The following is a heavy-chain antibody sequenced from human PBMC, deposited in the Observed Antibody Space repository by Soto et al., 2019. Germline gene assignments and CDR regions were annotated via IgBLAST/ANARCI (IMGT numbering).Heavy chain of an antibody. Sequence: SVKVSCKASGGTFSSYAISWVRQAPGQGLEWMGGIIPIFGTANYAQKFQGRVTITADESTSTAYMELSSLRSEDTAVYYCARDYDFWSGPWDYWGQGTLVTVSS. D-gene: IGHD3-3*01. J-gene: IGHJ4*02. CDR1: GGTFSSYA. CDR3: ARDYDFWSGPWDY. V-gene: IGHV1-69*13. CDR2: IIPIFGTA.